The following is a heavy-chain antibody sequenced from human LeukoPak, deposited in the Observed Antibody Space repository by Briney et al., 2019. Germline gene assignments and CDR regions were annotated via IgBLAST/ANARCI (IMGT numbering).Heavy chain of an antibody. Sequence: ASMTASCTSSGFTFTDHYIHWVRQGPGQGLEWMGYIGPHSTFTSSPQEFQGRVTMTRDASMSTAYMELTRLTSDDTAVYYCVREGEGPLSKDFDYWGQGTLVTVSS. CDR3: VREGEGPLSKDFDY. V-gene: IGHV1-2*02. CDR1: GFTFTDHY. CDR2: IGPHSTFT. D-gene: IGHD2/OR15-2a*01. J-gene: IGHJ4*02.